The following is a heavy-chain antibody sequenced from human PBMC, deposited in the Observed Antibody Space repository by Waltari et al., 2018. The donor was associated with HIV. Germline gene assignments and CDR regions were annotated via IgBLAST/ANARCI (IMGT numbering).Heavy chain of an antibody. D-gene: IGHD4-17*01. CDR2: INPNSGNT. CDR1: GYTFTSYD. CDR3: ARGPQDYPKYYFDY. V-gene: IGHV1-8*01. Sequence: QVQLVQSGAEVKKPGASVKVSCKASGYTFTSYDIHWVRQATGQGLEGLGWINPNSGNTGYAQRCHGRVTMTRNTSISTAYMELSSLRSEDTAVYFCARGPQDYPKYYFDYWGQGTLVTVSS. J-gene: IGHJ4*02.